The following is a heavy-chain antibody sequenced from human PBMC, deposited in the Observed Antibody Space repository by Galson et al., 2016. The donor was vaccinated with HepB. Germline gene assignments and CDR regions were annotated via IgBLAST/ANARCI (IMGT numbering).Heavy chain of an antibody. J-gene: IGHJ4*02. CDR3: ARSFQLHY. CDR2: IKQDGSEK. V-gene: IGHV3-7*03. Sequence: SLRLSCAGSGFTFSNYWMSWVRQAPGKGLEWVANIKQDGSEKNHVDSVKGRFTISRDNAQKSLYLQMNSLRVEDTAVYYCARSFQLHYWGQGTLVTVSS. D-gene: IGHD3-16*01. CDR1: GFTFSNYW.